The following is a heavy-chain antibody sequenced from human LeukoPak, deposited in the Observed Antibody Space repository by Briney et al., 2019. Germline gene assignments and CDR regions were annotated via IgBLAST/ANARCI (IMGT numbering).Heavy chain of an antibody. CDR1: GGYIITSGHY. J-gene: IGHJ5*02. D-gene: IGHD4-23*01. CDR3: ARERSSSGGRSWFDP. V-gene: IGHV4-39*07. Sequence: SETLSLTCTVSGGYIITSGHYWGWIRQPRGKGLEWIGSIYYTGVTSTNPFFRSRMSISVDTSKNQFSPNLTSVTAADAAVYYCARERSSSGGRSWFDPWGQGTLVTVSS. CDR2: IYYTGVT.